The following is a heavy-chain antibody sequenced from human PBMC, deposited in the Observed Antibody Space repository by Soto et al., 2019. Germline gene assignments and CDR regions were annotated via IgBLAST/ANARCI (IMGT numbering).Heavy chain of an antibody. V-gene: IGHV5-51*01. J-gene: IGHJ4*02. CDR2: IYPGDSDT. Sequence: GESLKISCKGSRYSFSSYWIGPVRLMPGKGLEWCVSIYPGDSDTRYSASFKGQVTIPADKSIIPTYLQLTSQQASVTAIYYCARPNRGSYKRFDDWGQGTLVTVSS. CDR3: ARPNRGSYKRFDD. D-gene: IGHD1-26*01. CDR1: RYSFSSYW.